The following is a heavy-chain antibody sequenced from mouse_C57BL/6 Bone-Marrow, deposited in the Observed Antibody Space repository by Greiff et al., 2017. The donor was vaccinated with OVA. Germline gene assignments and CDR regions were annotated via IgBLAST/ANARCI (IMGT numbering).Heavy chain of an antibody. V-gene: IGHV5-15*01. CDR2: ISNLAYSI. CDR1: GFTFSDYG. D-gene: IGHD2-4*01. Sequence: EVMLVESGGGLVQPGGSLKLSCAASGFTFSDYGMAWVRQAPRTGPEWVAFISNLAYSIYYADTVTGRFPISRENAKNTLYLEMSSLRSEDTAMYYCARQGDYDEYYYAMDYWGQGTSVTVSS. CDR3: ARQGDYDEYYYAMDY. J-gene: IGHJ4*01.